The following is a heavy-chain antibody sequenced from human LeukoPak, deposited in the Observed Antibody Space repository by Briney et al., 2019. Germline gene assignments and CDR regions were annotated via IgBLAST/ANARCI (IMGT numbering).Heavy chain of an antibody. CDR3: AKDILTGYYAIFDY. Sequence: PGGSLRLSCAASGFTFSSYAMSWVRQAPGKGLEWVSVISGSGGSTYYADSVRGRFTISRDNSKNTLYLQMNSLRAEATAVYYCAKDILTGYYAIFDYWGQGTLVTVSS. J-gene: IGHJ4*02. CDR1: GFTFSSYA. D-gene: IGHD3-9*01. CDR2: ISGSGGST. V-gene: IGHV3-23*01.